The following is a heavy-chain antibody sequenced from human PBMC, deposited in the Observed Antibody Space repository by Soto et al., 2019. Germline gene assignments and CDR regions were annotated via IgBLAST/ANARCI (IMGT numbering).Heavy chain of an antibody. J-gene: IGHJ3*02. V-gene: IGHV1-3*01. CDR3: ARSSCSGGSCYFRFDI. CDR2: INAGNGNT. Sequence: ASVKVSCKASGYTFTSYAMHWVRQAPGQRPEWMGWINAGNGNTKYSQKFQGRVTITRDTSASTAYMELSSLRSEDTAVYYCARSSCSGGSCYFRFDIWGQGTMVTVSS. D-gene: IGHD2-15*01. CDR1: GYTFTSYA.